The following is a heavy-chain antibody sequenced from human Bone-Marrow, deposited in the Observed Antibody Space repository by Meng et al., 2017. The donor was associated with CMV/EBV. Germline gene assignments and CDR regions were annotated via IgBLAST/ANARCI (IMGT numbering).Heavy chain of an antibody. J-gene: IGHJ4*02. CDR1: GYIFTNYF. CDR2: INPSGGDT. V-gene: IGHV1-46*01. CDR3: ARISTTLDS. D-gene: IGHD1-26*01. Sequence: QVQLVQSGAEVXXXXXSVKLSCKASGYIFTNYFMHWVRQAPGQGLEWMGIINPSGGDTTYARNFQGRITMTRDTSTSTVYMELSSLRSGDTAVYYCARISTTLDSWGQGTLVTVSS.